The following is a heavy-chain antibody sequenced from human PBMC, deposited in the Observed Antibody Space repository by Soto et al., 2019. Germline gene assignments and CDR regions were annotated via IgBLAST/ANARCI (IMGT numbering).Heavy chain of an antibody. CDR1: GYTFTSYG. CDR2: ISAYNGNT. V-gene: IGHV1-18*01. J-gene: IGHJ4*02. Sequence: QVQLVQSGAEVKKPGASVKVSCKASGYTFTSYGISWVRQAPGQGLEWMGWISAYNGNTNYAQKLQGRVTMTTDTATSTAYMERRRLRSDDTAVYYCARDLGGYCGGDCYPRGDYWGQGTLVTVSS. D-gene: IGHD2-21*01. CDR3: ARDLGGYCGGDCYPRGDY.